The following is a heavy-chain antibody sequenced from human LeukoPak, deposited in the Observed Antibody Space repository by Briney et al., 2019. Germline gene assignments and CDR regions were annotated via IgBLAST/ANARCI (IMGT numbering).Heavy chain of an antibody. J-gene: IGHJ4*02. CDR1: GGSISSYY. D-gene: IGHD3-22*01. CDR3: ARQIYDSSGYLLDY. CDR2: IYYSGST. V-gene: IGHV4-59*08. Sequence: SSETLSLTCTVSGGSISSYYWSWLRQPPGKGLEWIGYIYYSGSTNYNPSLKSRVTISVDTSKNQISLKLSSVTAADTAVYYCARQIYDSSGYLLDYWGQGTLVTVSS.